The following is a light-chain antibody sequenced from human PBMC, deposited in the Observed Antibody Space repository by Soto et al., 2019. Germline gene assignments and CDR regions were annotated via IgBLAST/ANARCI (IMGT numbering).Light chain of an antibody. V-gene: IGLV2-23*03. Sequence: QSALTQPASVSGSPGQSITISCTGTSSDVGSYNLVSWYQQHPGKAPKLMIYEGSKRPSGVSNRFSGSKSGNTASLTISGLQAEDEAAYYCCSYAGSSSFTVFGGGTKLTVL. CDR1: SSDVGSYNL. J-gene: IGLJ2*01. CDR2: EGS. CDR3: CSYAGSSSFTV.